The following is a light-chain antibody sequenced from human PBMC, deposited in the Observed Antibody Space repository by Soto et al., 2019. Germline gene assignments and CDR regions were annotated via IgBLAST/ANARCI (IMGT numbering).Light chain of an antibody. CDR3: NSYTNSSAVV. V-gene: IGLV2-14*01. CDR2: EVT. Sequence: AVLTQPASVSGSPGQSITISCAGTRDDIGAYDYVSWYQQHPGNAPKLLVYEVTNRPSGVSDRFSGSKSGNTASLTISGLQAEDEADYYCNSYTNSSAVVFGGGTAVTVL. J-gene: IGLJ2*01. CDR1: RDDIGAYDY.